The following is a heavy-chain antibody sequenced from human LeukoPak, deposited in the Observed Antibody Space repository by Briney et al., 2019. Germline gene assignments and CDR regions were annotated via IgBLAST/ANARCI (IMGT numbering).Heavy chain of an antibody. D-gene: IGHD3-3*01. CDR1: GFTFSSYW. J-gene: IGHJ4*02. Sequence: PGGSLRLSCAASGFTFSSYWMSWVRQAPGKGLEWVANIKQDGSEKYYVDSVKGRFTISRDNAKNSLYLQMNSLRAEDTAVYYCARDPGNFWSGYYAYDYWGQGTLVTVSS. V-gene: IGHV3-7*03. CDR3: ARDPGNFWSGYYAYDY. CDR2: IKQDGSEK.